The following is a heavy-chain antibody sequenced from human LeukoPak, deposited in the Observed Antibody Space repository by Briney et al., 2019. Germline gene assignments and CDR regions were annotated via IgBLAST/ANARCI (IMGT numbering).Heavy chain of an antibody. D-gene: IGHD2-2*01. CDR3: AREATPPLPAAMLSGFDP. CDR1: GGSISSFY. CDR2: IYSSGST. V-gene: IGHV4-4*07. Sequence: SETLSLTCAISGGSISSFYWSWVRHPTGKGLECIGRIYSSGSTDYTPPLTSRVSMSVDTSKNQFSLRLSSVTAADTAVYFCAREATPPLPAAMLSGFDPWGQGTLVTVSS. J-gene: IGHJ5*02.